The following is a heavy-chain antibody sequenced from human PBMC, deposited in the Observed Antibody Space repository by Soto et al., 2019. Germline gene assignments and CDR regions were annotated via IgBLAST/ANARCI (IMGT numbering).Heavy chain of an antibody. CDR2: IKSKTDGGTT. J-gene: IGHJ6*02. CDR1: GFTFSNAW. CDR3: TTGPNIWYYDFWSGPGKYGMDV. V-gene: IGHV3-15*07. D-gene: IGHD3-3*01. Sequence: PGGSLRLSCAASGFTFSNAWMNWVRQAPGKGLEWVGRIKSKTDGGTTDYAAPVKGRFTISRDDSKNTLYLQMNSLKTEDTAVYYCTTGPNIWYYDFWSGPGKYGMDVWGQGTTVTVSS.